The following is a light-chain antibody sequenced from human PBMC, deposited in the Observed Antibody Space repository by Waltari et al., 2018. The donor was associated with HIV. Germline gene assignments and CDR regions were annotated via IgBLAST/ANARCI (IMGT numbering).Light chain of an antibody. Sequence: DVVMNQSPVSLSVTHGEAASISCRSTENILYSNGDNHLDWYVQKPGQSPQLLISGASKRASGVPDRFSGSGSGTHFTLTISNVEAEDIGIYYCMQALYSPYTFGQGTHLEI. V-gene: IGKV2-28*01. CDR2: GAS. CDR1: ENILYSNGDNH. J-gene: IGKJ2*01. CDR3: MQALYSPYT.